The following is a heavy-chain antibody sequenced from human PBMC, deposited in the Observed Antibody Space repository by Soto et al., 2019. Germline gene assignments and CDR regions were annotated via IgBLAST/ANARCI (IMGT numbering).Heavy chain of an antibody. CDR1: GDSVSSNSAA. CDR3: ARVERVVVAATPTYYYYYYMDV. Sequence: SQTLSLTCAISGDSVSSNSAAWNWIRQSPSRGLEWLGRTYYRSKWYNDYAVSVKSRITINPDTSKNQFSLQLNSVTPEDTAVYYCARVERVVVAATPTYYYYYYMDVWGKGTTVTVSS. J-gene: IGHJ6*03. CDR2: TYYRSKWYN. D-gene: IGHD2-15*01. V-gene: IGHV6-1*01.